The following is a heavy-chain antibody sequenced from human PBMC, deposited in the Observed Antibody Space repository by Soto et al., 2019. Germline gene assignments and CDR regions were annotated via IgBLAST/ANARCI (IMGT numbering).Heavy chain of an antibody. D-gene: IGHD1-1*01. CDR1: GFTFSSYW. CDR2: INNDGRST. V-gene: IGHV3-74*01. CDR3: AREVQTIDAFDI. J-gene: IGHJ3*02. Sequence: GGSLRLSCAASGFTFSSYWMYWVRQAPGKGLVWVSRINNDGRSTSNADSVKGRFTISRDNAKNTLYLQMNSLRVEDTAMYYCAREVQTIDAFDIWGQGTMVTVSS.